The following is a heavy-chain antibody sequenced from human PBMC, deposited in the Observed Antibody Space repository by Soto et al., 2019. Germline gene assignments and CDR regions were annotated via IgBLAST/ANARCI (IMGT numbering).Heavy chain of an antibody. V-gene: IGHV3-21*01. J-gene: IGHJ4*02. CDR3: ARDPTSIAAARLRDY. CDR1: GFTFSSYA. Sequence: LRLSCAASGFTFSSYAMSWVRQAPGKGLEWVSSISSSSSYIYYADSVKGRFTISRDNAKNSLYLQMNSLRAEDTAVYYCARDPTSIAAARLRDYWGQGTLVTVSS. D-gene: IGHD6-13*01. CDR2: ISSSSSYI.